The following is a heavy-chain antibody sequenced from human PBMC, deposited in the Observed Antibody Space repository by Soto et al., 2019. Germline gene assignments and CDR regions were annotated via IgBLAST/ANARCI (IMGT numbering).Heavy chain of an antibody. J-gene: IGHJ4*02. CDR2: IYWDDDK. D-gene: IGHD6-19*01. V-gene: IGHV2-5*02. Sequence: GSGPTLVNPTQTLTLTCTFSGFSLSTSGVGVGWIRQPPGKALEWLALIYWDDDKRYSPSLKSRLTITKDTSKNQVVLTMTNMDPVDTATYYCALCLMGLAVAPAFVYCCQGTLGTVSS. CDR1: GFSLSTSGVG. CDR3: ALCLMGLAVAPAFVY.